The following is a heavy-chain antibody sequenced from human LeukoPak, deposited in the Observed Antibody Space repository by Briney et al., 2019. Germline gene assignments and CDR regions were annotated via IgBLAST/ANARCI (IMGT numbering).Heavy chain of an antibody. CDR1: GGSISSGGYY. CDR3: ARERYSPRHFDY. Sequence: SQTLSLTCTVSGGSISSGGYYWNWIRQPPGKGLKWIGYIYHSGSTYYNPSLKSRVTISVDRSKNQFSLKLSSVTAADTAVYYCARERYSPRHFDYWGQGTLVTVSS. V-gene: IGHV4-30-2*01. CDR2: IYHSGST. D-gene: IGHD6-6*01. J-gene: IGHJ4*02.